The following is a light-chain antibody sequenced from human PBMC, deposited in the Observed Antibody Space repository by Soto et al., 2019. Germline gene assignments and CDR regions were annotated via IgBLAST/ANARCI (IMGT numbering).Light chain of an antibody. CDR2: EVS. V-gene: IGLV2-18*02. CDR3: SSYTSSSTYV. CDR1: SSDVGSYNR. Sequence: QSALTQPPSVSGSPGQSVTISCTGTSSDVGSYNRVSWYQQPPGTAPKLMIYEVSNRPSGVPDRVSGSKSGNTASLTISGLQAEDEADYACSSYTSSSTYVFGTGTKLTVL. J-gene: IGLJ1*01.